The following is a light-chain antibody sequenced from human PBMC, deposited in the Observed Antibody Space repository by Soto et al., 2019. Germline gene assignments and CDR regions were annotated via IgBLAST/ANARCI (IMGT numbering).Light chain of an antibody. CDR1: SSDVGGYNY. CDR2: EVS. V-gene: IGLV2-14*01. J-gene: IGLJ7*01. Sequence: QSALTQPASVSGSPGQSITISCTGTSSDVGGYNYVSWYQQHPGKAPKLMIYEVSYRPSGVSNRFSGSKSGNTASLTISGLQAEDEADYYCSSYTSSSTYVFGAGTQLTVL. CDR3: SSYTSSSTYV.